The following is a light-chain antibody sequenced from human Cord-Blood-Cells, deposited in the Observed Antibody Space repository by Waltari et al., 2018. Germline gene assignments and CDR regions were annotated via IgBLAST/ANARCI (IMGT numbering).Light chain of an antibody. CDR2: LGS. CDR1: QSLLHSNGYNY. Sequence: DIVMPQSPLSLPVTPGEPASISCRSSQSLLHSNGYNYLDWYLQKPEQSPQLLIYLGSNRASGVPDRFSGSGSGTDFTLKISRVEAEDVGVYYCMQALQTPTFGQGTKLEIK. V-gene: IGKV2-28*01. CDR3: MQALQTPT. J-gene: IGKJ2*01.